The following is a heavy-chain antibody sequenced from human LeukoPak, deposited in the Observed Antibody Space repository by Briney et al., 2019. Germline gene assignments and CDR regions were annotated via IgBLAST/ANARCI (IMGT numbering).Heavy chain of an antibody. D-gene: IGHD3-3*01. Sequence: SETLSLTCAVYGGSFSGYYWSWIRQPPGKGLEWIGEINHSGSTNYNPSLKSRVTISIDMSKNQFSLRLSSVTAADTAVYYCASSITIFGVVRWYAFDIWGQGTMATVSS. V-gene: IGHV4-34*01. CDR2: INHSGST. CDR1: GGSFSGYY. CDR3: ASSITIFGVVRWYAFDI. J-gene: IGHJ3*02.